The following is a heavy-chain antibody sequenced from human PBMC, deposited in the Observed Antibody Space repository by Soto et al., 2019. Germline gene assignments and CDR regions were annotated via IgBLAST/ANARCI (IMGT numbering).Heavy chain of an antibody. CDR1: GGSISSYY. D-gene: IGHD5-12*01. J-gene: IGHJ3*02. V-gene: IGHV4-59*01. CDR3: ARAGGYRDGYNKDAFDI. CDR2: IHYSGST. Sequence: SETLSRTCTVSGGSISSYYWSWIRQPPGKGLEWIGYIHYSGSTNYNPSLKSRVTISVDTSKNQFSLKLSSVTAADTAVYYCARAGGYRDGYNKDAFDIWGQGTMVTVSS.